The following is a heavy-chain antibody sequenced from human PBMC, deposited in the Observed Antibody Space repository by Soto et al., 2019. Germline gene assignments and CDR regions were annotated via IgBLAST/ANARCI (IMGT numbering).Heavy chain of an antibody. CDR2: INSAATTT. Sequence: EVQLVESGGGLVQPGGSLRLSCAGSGFTFSNYWMQWVRQPPGKGLVWVSRINSAATTTNYADSVRGRFTISRDNAKSTMYLQMNSLRAEDTAVYYCARRSGGQADYWGQGTLVTVSS. CDR1: GFTFSNYW. V-gene: IGHV3-74*01. J-gene: IGHJ4*02. D-gene: IGHD3-10*01. CDR3: ARRSGGQADY.